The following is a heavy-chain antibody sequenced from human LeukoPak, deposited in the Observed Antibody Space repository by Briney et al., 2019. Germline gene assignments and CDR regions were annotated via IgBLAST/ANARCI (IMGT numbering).Heavy chain of an antibody. CDR2: INPNSGDT. D-gene: IGHD3-10*01. J-gene: IGHJ2*01. Sequence: ASVKVSCKASGYTFTGYYIHWVRQAPGQGLEWMGWINPNSGDTKYAQKFQGRVTMTRDTSITTAYMELSRLRSEDTAVYYCARGAGTYWHFDLWGRGTLVTVSS. V-gene: IGHV1-2*02. CDR1: GYTFTGYY. CDR3: ARGAGTYWHFDL.